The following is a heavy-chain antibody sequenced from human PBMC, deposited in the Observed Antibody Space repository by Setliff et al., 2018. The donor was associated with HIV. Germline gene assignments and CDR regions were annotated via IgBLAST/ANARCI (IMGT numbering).Heavy chain of an antibody. CDR2: ISSSSSTI. CDR1: GFTFSSYS. D-gene: IGHD2-15*01. Sequence: GGSLRLSCAASGFTFSSYSMNWVRQAPGKGLEWVSYISSSSSTIYYADSVKGRFTISRDNAKNSLYLQMNSLRAEDTALYCCATDVAGKYDYWGQGTLVTVSS. J-gene: IGHJ4*02. CDR3: ATDVAGKYDY. V-gene: IGHV3-48*01.